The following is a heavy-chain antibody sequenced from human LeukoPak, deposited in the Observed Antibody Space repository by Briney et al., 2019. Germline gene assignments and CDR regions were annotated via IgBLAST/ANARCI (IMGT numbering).Heavy chain of an antibody. CDR1: GFTFSSYA. Sequence: GGSLRLSCAASGFTFSSYAMNWVRQAPGKGLEWVSAISGSGDSTYYADSVKGRFTISRDNSKNTLYLQMNSLRAEDTAVFYCAKDSVHSGSYYWDAFDVWGQGTMVTVSS. CDR2: ISGSGDST. V-gene: IGHV3-23*01. J-gene: IGHJ3*01. D-gene: IGHD1-26*01. CDR3: AKDSVHSGSYYWDAFDV.